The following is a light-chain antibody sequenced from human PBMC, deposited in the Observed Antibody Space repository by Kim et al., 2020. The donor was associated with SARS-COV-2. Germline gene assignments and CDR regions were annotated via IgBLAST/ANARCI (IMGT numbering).Light chain of an antibody. V-gene: IGKV2-30*02. Sequence: PAAISRRDSERLVHSEVKTYLNWVQQRPGQAPRRLIYKVSKRESGVPDRFSGSGSGTDFTLKISRVEAEDVGVYYCMQGTHLSLTFGQGTKVDIK. J-gene: IGKJ1*01. CDR2: KVS. CDR1: ERLVHSEVKTY. CDR3: MQGTHLSLT.